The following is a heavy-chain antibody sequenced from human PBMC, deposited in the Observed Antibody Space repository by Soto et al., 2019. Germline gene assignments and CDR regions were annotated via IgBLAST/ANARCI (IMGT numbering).Heavy chain of an antibody. V-gene: IGHV4-38-2*01. CDR2: MYHSGIT. CDR1: GYSIRSGYF. Sequence: SETLSLTCAVSGYSIRSGYFWGWIRQPPGKGLEWIGSMYHSGITYYNLSLKSRVTISVDTSKDQLSLKLSSATAADTAVYYCARSMYSTSAQLYYGMDVWGQGTTVTVSS. D-gene: IGHD6-6*01. CDR3: ARSMYSTSAQLYYGMDV. J-gene: IGHJ6*02.